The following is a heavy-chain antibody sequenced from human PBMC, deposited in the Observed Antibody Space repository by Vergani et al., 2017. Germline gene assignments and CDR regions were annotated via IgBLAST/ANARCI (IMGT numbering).Heavy chain of an antibody. CDR2: IYHRGST. Sequence: QLQLQESGSGLVTPSQTLSLTCAVSGGSISSGGYSWSWIRQPPGKGLEWIGYIYHRGSTYYNPSLKSRVTISVDRSKNQFSLKLGSVTAADTAVYYCARGCVAVAGPYFDYWGQGTLVTVSS. V-gene: IGHV4-30-2*01. CDR1: GGSISSGGYS. J-gene: IGHJ4*02. CDR3: ARGCVAVAGPYFDY. D-gene: IGHD6-19*01.